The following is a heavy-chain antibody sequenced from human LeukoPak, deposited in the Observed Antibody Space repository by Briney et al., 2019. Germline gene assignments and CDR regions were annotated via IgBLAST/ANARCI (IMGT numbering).Heavy chain of an antibody. Sequence: GGSLRLPCAASGFTFSSYAMTWVRQAPDKGLEWVSAISGSDGSTYYADSVKGRFTISRDDSQNTLYLQMNSLSAEDTAVYYCAKVETSGGANCYALDYWGQGTLVTVSS. CDR1: GFTFSSYA. J-gene: IGHJ4*02. CDR2: ISGSDGST. V-gene: IGHV3-23*01. CDR3: AKVETSGGANCYALDY. D-gene: IGHD2-2*01.